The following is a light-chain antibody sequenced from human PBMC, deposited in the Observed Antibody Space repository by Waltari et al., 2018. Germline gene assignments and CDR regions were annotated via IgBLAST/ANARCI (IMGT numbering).Light chain of an antibody. J-gene: IGKJ1*01. CDR3: QQYDNWPKT. CDR2: AAS. V-gene: IGKV3-15*01. Sequence: EIVMTQSPANLSVSPGERATLSCRARQSVSSNLAWYQQKPGQSPRLLIYAASTRATGIPARFSGSGSGTEFTLTISSMQSEDFAVYFCQQYDNWPKTFGQGTKVEIK. CDR1: QSVSSN.